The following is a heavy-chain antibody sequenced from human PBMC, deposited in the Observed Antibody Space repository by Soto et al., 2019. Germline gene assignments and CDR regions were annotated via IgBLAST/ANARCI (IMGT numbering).Heavy chain of an antibody. V-gene: IGHV4-61*01. J-gene: IGHJ4*02. D-gene: IGHD3-22*01. CDR1: GGSVSSGSYY. CDR2: IYYSGST. CDR3: AREMRTYYDSSPFDY. Sequence: SETLSLTCTVSGGSVSSGSYYWSWIRQPPGKGLEWIGYIYYSGSTNYNPSLKSRVTIXXXXSXNXFXLXXXSVTXAATAVSYCAREMRTYYDSSPFDYWGQGTLVTVS.